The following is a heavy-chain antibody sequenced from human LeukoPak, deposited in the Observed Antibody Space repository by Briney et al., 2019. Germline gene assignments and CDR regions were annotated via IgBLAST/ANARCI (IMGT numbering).Heavy chain of an antibody. D-gene: IGHD6-19*01. Sequence: GGSLRLSCAASGFTFSSYAMHWVRQAPGKGLEWVAVISYDGSNKYYADSVKGRFTISRDNSENTLYLQMDSLTTEDTGVYYCAREQGQQWRRFDSWGQGSPVTVSS. V-gene: IGHV3-30-3*01. CDR3: AREQGQQWRRFDS. CDR1: GFTFSSYA. J-gene: IGHJ4*02. CDR2: ISYDGSNK.